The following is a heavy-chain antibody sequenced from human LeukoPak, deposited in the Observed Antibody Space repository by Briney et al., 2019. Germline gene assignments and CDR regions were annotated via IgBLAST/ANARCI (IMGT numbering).Heavy chain of an antibody. J-gene: IGHJ4*02. V-gene: IGHV1-8*01. CDR1: GYTFTSYD. D-gene: IGHD5-12*01. CDR2: MNPNSGNT. CDR3: ARGLYSGYDWNY. Sequence: ASVKVSCKASGYTFTSYDINWVRQAPGQGLEWMGWMNPNSGNTGYAQKFQGRVTMTRNTSISTAYMELSSLRSEDTAVYYCARGLYSGYDWNYWGQGTLVTVSS.